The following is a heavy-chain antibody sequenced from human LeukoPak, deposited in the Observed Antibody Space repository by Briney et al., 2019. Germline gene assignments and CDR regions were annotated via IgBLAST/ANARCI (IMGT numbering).Heavy chain of an antibody. J-gene: IGHJ4*02. CDR1: GGSISSSSYY. D-gene: IGHD5-18*01. CDR3: ARHPERYSYFDY. V-gene: IGHV4-39*01. CDR2: IYYTGSA. Sequence: SETLSLTCTVPGGSISSSSYYWGWIRQPPGKGLEWIGSIYYTGSAYYNPSLKSRVTMPVDTSKNQFSLRLSSVTAADTAVYSCARHPERYSYFDYWGQGTLVTVSS.